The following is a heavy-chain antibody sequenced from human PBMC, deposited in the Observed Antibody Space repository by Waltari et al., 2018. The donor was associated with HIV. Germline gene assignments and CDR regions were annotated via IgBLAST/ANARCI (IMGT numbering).Heavy chain of an antibody. Sequence: QVHLVQSGAEVKKPGASVKVSCKVSGYSFTELSIHWVRQTPGKGLEWMGGFDPEDGETIYAQKFQGRVTMTEDTSADTAYMELSSLRSEDTAVYYCATPGYSSGWSCDYWGQGTLVTVSS. CDR1: GYSFTELS. CDR2: FDPEDGET. D-gene: IGHD6-19*01. V-gene: IGHV1-24*01. J-gene: IGHJ4*02. CDR3: ATPGYSSGWSCDY.